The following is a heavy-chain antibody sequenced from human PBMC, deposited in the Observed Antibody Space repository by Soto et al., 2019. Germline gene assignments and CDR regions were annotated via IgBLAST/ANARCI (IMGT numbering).Heavy chain of an antibody. CDR3: AKGRGDYDSSGYT. Sequence: PGGSLRLSCAASGFTLSSYAMSWVRQAPGKGLEWVSAISGSGGSTYYADSVKGRFTISRDNSKDTLDPQMNNLRAEDQAGFYCAKGRGDYDSSGYTGGQGTLVTVSS. D-gene: IGHD3-22*01. CDR1: GFTLSSYA. V-gene: IGHV3-23*01. J-gene: IGHJ4*02. CDR2: ISGSGGST.